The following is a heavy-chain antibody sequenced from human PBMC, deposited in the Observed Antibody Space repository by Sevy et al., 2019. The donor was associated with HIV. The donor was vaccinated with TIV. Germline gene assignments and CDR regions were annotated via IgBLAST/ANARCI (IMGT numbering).Heavy chain of an antibody. D-gene: IGHD4-17*01. Sequence: GGSLRLSCAASGFTFSSYWMSWVRQAPGKGLEWVANIKQDGSEKYYVDSVKGRFTISRDNAKNSLYLQMNSLRAEDTAVYYWARDPSRKTTVTTGFDYWGQGTLVTVSS. V-gene: IGHV3-7*01. CDR2: IKQDGSEK. J-gene: IGHJ4*02. CDR3: ARDPSRKTTVTTGFDY. CDR1: GFTFSSYW.